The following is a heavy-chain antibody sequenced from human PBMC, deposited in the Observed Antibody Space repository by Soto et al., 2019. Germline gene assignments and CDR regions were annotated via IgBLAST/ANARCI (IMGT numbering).Heavy chain of an antibody. J-gene: IGHJ4*02. Sequence: DSGKGYCKASGYTFTSYGISWVRQAPGQGLEWVGWISAYNGNTNYAQKLQGRVTMTTDTSTSTAYMELRSLRSDDTAVYYCARGRHSSSWQPIPHFDYWGQGTLVTVSS. CDR1: GYTFTSYG. D-gene: IGHD6-13*01. V-gene: IGHV1-18*04. CDR3: ARGRHSSSWQPIPHFDY. CDR2: ISAYNGNT.